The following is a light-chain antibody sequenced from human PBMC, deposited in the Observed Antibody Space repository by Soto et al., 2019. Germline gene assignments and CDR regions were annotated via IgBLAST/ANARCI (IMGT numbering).Light chain of an antibody. CDR3: QQYNTYWT. V-gene: IGKV1-5*03. CDR1: QSISSW. J-gene: IGKJ1*01. Sequence: DIQMTQSPSILSASVGDRVTITCRASQSISSWLAWYQQKPGKAPKLLIYKASTLGSGVPSRFSGSGSGTEFTLTIHSLQPDDIATYYCQQYNTYWTFGQGTKVEIK. CDR2: KAS.